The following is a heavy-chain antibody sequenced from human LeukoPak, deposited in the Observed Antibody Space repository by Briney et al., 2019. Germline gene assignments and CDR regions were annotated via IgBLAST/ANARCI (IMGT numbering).Heavy chain of an antibody. CDR2: ISSSSSYI. CDR3: AKDRLYYYDSSGD. V-gene: IGHV3-21*04. CDR1: GFTFSSYS. J-gene: IGHJ4*02. D-gene: IGHD3-22*01. Sequence: PGGSLRLSCAASGFTFSSYSMNWVRQAPGKGLEWVSSISSSSSYIYYADSVKGRFTISRDNAKNSLYLQMNSLRAEDTAVYYCAKDRLYYYDSSGDWGQGTLVTVSS.